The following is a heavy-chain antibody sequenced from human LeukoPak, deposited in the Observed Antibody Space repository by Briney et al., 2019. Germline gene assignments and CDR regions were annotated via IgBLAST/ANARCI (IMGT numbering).Heavy chain of an antibody. V-gene: IGHV3-23*01. CDR2: ISGSGGST. D-gene: IGHD2/OR15-2a*01. Sequence: GGSLRLSCAASGFTFSSYAMSWVRQAPGKGLEWVSAISGSGGSTYYADSVKGRFTISRDNAKNSLYLQMNSLRAEDTALYHCARSFYDQNFDYWGQGTLVTVSS. CDR3: ARSFYDQNFDY. CDR1: GFTFSSYA. J-gene: IGHJ4*02.